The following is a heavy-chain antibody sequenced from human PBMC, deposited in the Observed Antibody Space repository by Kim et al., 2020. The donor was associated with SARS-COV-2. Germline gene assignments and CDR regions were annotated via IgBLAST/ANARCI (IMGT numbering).Heavy chain of an antibody. Sequence: ASVKVSCKVSGYTFTDLSMHWVRQAPGQGLEWMGGFDPENGETNYAQKFQGRVTMTADTSTGTAYMELSSLRSEDTAVYYCATDPKAFGAPDCYGSGIYLRYWGPGTLVTVSP. CDR3: ATDPKAFGAPDCYGSGIYLRY. CDR2: FDPENGET. J-gene: IGHJ4*02. CDR1: GYTFTDLS. V-gene: IGHV1-24*01. D-gene: IGHD3-10*01.